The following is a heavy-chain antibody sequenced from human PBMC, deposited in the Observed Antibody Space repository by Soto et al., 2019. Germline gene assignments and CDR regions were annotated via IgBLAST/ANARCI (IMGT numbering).Heavy chain of an antibody. V-gene: IGHV3-11*05. D-gene: IGHD6-19*01. J-gene: IGHJ4*02. CDR1: GFTFSDYY. CDR2: ISSSSSYT. CDR3: ARVSRGGSGWYGIDY. Sequence: PGGSLRLSCAASGFTFSDYYMSWIRQAPGKGLEWDSFISSSSSYTNYADSVKGRFTISRDNAKNSLYLQMNSLRAEDTAVYYCARVSRGGSGWYGIDYWGQGTLVTVSS.